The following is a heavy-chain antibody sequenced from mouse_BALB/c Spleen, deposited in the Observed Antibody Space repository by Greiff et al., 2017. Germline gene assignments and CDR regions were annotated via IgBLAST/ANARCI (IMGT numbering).Heavy chain of an antibody. CDR3: ASPRDAY. J-gene: IGHJ3*01. Sequence: VKVVESGPGLVQPSQSLSITCTVSGFSLTSSGVNWVRQSPGKGLEWLGVIWSGGSTDYNAAFISRLSISKDKSKSQVVFKMNRLQANDTAIYYSASPRDAYWGQGTLVTVSA. CDR1: GFSLTSSG. CDR2: IWSGGST. V-gene: IGHV2-2*02.